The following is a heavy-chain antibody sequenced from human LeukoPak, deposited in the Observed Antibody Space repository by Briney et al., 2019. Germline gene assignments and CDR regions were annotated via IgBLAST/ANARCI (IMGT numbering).Heavy chain of an antibody. CDR1: GYTFTGYY. CDR2: VNPNNGVP. Sequence: ASVKVSCKASGYTFTGYYMHWVRQAPGQGLEWMGRVNPNNGVPNYAQKFQGRVTMTRDTAISTAYMELSSLRSDDTAVYFCAREVGYSSSYYGRFDPWCQGTLVIVSS. V-gene: IGHV1-2*06. J-gene: IGHJ5*02. CDR3: AREVGYSSSYYGRFDP. D-gene: IGHD2-2*01.